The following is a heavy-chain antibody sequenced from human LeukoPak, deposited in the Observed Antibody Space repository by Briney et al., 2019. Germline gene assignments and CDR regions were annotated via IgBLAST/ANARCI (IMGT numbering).Heavy chain of an antibody. J-gene: IGHJ3*01. CDR3: ARWVSHGFDV. Sequence: PSETLSLTCTVSGGSISSYYWSWIRQPPGKRLEWIGHIYYSGTTNYNPSLKSRVTMSVDTSKNQFSLKVTSVTAADTAVYYCARWVSHGFDVWGQGTMVTVSS. CDR2: IYYSGTT. V-gene: IGHV4-59*12. CDR1: GGSISSYY.